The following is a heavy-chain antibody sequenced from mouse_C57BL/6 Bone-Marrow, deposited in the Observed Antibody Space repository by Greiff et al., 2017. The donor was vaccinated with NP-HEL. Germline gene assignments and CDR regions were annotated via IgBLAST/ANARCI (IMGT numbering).Heavy chain of an antibody. CDR1: GFTFSSYA. V-gene: IGHV5-9-1*02. CDR3: TREGPISGYFDV. Sequence: EVHLVESGEGLVKPGGSLKLSCAASGFTFSSYAMSWVRQTPEKRLEWVAYISSGGDYIYYADTVKGRFTISRYNARNTLYLQMSSLKSEDTAMYYCTREGPISGYFDVWGTGTTVTVSS. D-gene: IGHD6-5*01. CDR2: ISSGGDYI. J-gene: IGHJ1*03.